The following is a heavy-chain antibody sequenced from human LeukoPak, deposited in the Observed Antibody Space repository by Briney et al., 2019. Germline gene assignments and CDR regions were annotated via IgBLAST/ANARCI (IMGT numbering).Heavy chain of an antibody. Sequence: QPGGSLRLSCAASGFTFSSYSMNWVRQAPGKGLEWVSYISSSSSTIYYADSVKGRFTISRDNAKNSLYLQMNSLRAEDTAVYYCARGFEYYDSSGYHWGLVDYWGQGTLVTVSS. D-gene: IGHD3-22*01. J-gene: IGHJ4*02. CDR3: ARGFEYYDSSGYHWGLVDY. CDR2: ISSSSSTI. CDR1: GFTFSSYS. V-gene: IGHV3-48*01.